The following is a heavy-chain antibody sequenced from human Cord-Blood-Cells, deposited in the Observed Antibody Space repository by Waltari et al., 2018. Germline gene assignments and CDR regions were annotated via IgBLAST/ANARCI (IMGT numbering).Heavy chain of an antibody. CDR2: INHSGST. J-gene: IGHJ5*02. CDR3: ARIGSSSYWFDP. CDR1: GGSFSGYY. Sequence: QVQLQQWGAGLLKPSETLSLTCAVYGGSFSGYYWSWIRQPPGKGLEWIGEINHSGSTNYNPSLKSRVTISVDTSKNQFSLKLSSVTAADTAVYYCARIGSSSYWFDPWGQGTLVTVSS. V-gene: IGHV4-34*01. D-gene: IGHD6-13*01.